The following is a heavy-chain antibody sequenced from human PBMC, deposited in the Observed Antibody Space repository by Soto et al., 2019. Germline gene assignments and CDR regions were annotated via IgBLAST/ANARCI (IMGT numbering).Heavy chain of an antibody. CDR2: INPSGGST. D-gene: IGHD1-1*01. J-gene: IGHJ2*01. Sequence: ASVKVSCKASGYTFTSYYMHWVRQAPGQGLEWMGIINPSGGSTSYAQKIKGRVTMTRDTSTSTVYMELSSLRSEDTAVYYCARDSGLINWNDARHWYFDLWGRGTLVTVSS. CDR1: GYTFTSYY. CDR3: ARDSGLINWNDARHWYFDL. V-gene: IGHV1-46*03.